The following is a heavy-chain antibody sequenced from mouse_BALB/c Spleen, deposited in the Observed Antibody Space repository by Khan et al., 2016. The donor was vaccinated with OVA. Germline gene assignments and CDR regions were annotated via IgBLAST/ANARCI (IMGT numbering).Heavy chain of an antibody. CDR1: GYSITSEYA. V-gene: IGHV3-2*02. Sequence: VQLKESGPGLVKPSQSLSLTCTVTGYSITSEYAWNWIRQFPGNKLEWMGYINYSGHTRFNPSLKSRTSITRDTSKNQFFLQLNSVNTEDTATYYCARKDYYDYDAFPYWGQGTLVTVSA. J-gene: IGHJ3*01. CDR2: INYSGHT. CDR3: ARKDYYDYDAFPY. D-gene: IGHD2-4*01.